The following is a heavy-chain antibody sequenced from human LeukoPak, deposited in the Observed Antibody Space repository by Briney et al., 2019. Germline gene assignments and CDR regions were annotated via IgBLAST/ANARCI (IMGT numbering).Heavy chain of an antibody. D-gene: IGHD3-16*01. Sequence: PGGSLRLSCAASGFTFSSYAMHWVRQAPGKGLEWVAVISYDGSNKYYADSVKGRFTISRDNSKNTLYLQMNGLRAEDTAVYYCAREGGRYFDYWGQGTLVTVSS. J-gene: IGHJ4*02. CDR2: ISYDGSNK. CDR1: GFTFSSYA. V-gene: IGHV3-30*04. CDR3: AREGGRYFDY.